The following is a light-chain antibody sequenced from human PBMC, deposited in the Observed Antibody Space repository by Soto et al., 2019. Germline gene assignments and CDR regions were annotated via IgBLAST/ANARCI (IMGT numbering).Light chain of an antibody. Sequence: QLVLTQPPSASGTPGQRVTISCSGSSSNIGSNTVNWYQQLPGTAPKLLIYSNNQRPSGVPDRFSGSKSGTSASLAISGLQPEDEADYYCAAWDDSLNGSYVFGTGTKVTVL. V-gene: IGLV1-44*01. CDR2: SNN. J-gene: IGLJ1*01. CDR3: AAWDDSLNGSYV. CDR1: SSNIGSNT.